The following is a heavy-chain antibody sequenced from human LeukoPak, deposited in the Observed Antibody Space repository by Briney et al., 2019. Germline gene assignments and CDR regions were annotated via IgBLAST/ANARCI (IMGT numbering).Heavy chain of an antibody. J-gene: IGHJ4*02. CDR3: ARQNSYDSSGYWGPFDY. CDR1: GYSFTSYW. Sequence: GEPLKISCKGSGYSFTSYWIGWVRQMPGKGLEWMGIIYPGDSDTRYSPSFQGQVTISADKSISTAYLQWSSLKASDTAMYYCARQNSYDSSGYWGPFDYWGQGTLVTVSS. CDR2: IYPGDSDT. D-gene: IGHD3-22*01. V-gene: IGHV5-51*01.